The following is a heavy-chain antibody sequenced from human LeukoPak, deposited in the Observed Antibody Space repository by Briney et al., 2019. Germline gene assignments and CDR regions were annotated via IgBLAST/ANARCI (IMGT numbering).Heavy chain of an antibody. V-gene: IGHV3-23*01. Sequence: GGSLRRSCAASGFTFSTYAMSWVRQAPGKGLVWVAVISASGDNTDYADSVKGRFTISRDNSKNTLSLQMNSLRVEDTAVYYCAKVVGTGTTPTDYWGQGTLVTVSS. CDR1: GFTFSTYA. D-gene: IGHD1-1*01. J-gene: IGHJ4*02. CDR2: ISASGDNT. CDR3: AKVVGTGTTPTDY.